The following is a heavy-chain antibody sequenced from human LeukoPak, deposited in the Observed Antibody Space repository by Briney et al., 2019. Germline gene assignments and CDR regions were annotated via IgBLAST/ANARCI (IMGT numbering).Heavy chain of an antibody. V-gene: IGHV4-4*02. J-gene: IGHJ4*02. CDR2: VHFDGST. Sequence: WETLSLTCGVSGGPVTSTNLWTWVRQPPGKGLEWIGEVHFDGSTYYNPSLKSRLTISVDLSENHISLKLSSVTAADTAVYYCARDDGFLRPLDFSGQGTLVTVSS. CDR3: ARDDGFLRPLDF. CDR1: GGPVTSTNL. D-gene: IGHD3-3*01.